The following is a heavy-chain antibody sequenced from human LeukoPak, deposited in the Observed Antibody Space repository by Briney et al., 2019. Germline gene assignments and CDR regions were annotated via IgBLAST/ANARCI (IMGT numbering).Heavy chain of an antibody. CDR3: ARHGYCSARSCYSRALDI. J-gene: IGHJ3*02. Sequence: GESLKISCKGSGYTFSTYWIGWVRQMSGKGLEWMGIIYPGDSDTKYSPSFQGQVTISADRSISTAYLQWSSLKASDTAMYYCARHGYCSARSCYSRALDIWGQGSMVTVAS. D-gene: IGHD2-15*01. CDR1: GYTFSTYW. CDR2: IYPGDSDT. V-gene: IGHV5-51*01.